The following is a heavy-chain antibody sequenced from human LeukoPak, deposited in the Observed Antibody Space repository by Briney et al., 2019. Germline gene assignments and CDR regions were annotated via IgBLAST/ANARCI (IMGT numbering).Heavy chain of an antibody. V-gene: IGHV3-30*04. CDR2: ISYDGSNK. Sequence: GGSLRLSCAASGFTFSSYAMHWVRQAPGKGLEGVAVISYDGSNKYYADSVKGRFTISRDNSKTTLYLQMTSLRAEDPAVYYCAREVFPHSYYYYGMDVWGKGTTVTVSS. CDR1: GFTFSSYA. D-gene: IGHD3-10*01. CDR3: AREVFPHSYYYYGMDV. J-gene: IGHJ6*04.